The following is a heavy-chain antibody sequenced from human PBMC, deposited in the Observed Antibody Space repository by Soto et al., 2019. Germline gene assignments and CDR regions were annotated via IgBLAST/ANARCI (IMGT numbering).Heavy chain of an antibody. CDR1: GGSFSSFP. CDR2: VYYRGTT. CDR3: ARFDYGIYIMDV. D-gene: IGHD4-4*01. Sequence: QVQLQESGPGLLKASETLSLTCTVSGGSFSSFPWSWIRQPPGKGLEWIGYVYYRGTTYYNPSLDRRVXXXIXXCKTQFSLNLSSMTAAETAVYYCARFDYGIYIMDVWGQGTTVTVSS. J-gene: IGHJ6*02. V-gene: IGHV4-59*01.